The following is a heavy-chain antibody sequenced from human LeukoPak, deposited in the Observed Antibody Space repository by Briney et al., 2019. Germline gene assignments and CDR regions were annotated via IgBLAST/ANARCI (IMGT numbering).Heavy chain of an antibody. D-gene: IGHD3-22*01. CDR1: GGSFSGYY. V-gene: IGHV4-34*01. CDR3: ARAGYYDSSGYYPH. Sequence: SETLSLTCAVYGGSFSGYYWTWIRQPPGKGLEWIGEINHSGSTNYNPSLKSRVTISVDTSKKQFSLKLSSVTAADTAVYYCARAGYYDSSGYYPHWGQGTLVTVSS. J-gene: IGHJ4*02. CDR2: INHSGST.